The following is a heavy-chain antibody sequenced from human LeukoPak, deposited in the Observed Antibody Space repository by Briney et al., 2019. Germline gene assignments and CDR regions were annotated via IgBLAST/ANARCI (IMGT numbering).Heavy chain of an antibody. CDR2: ISGSSFYI. J-gene: IGHJ4*02. CDR3: ARIRDPYGYAHLDL. D-gene: IGHD5-18*01. V-gene: IGHV3-21*01. CDR1: GFIFSSCS. Sequence: GGSLRLSCAASGFIFSSCSMNWVRQAPGKGLEWVSSISGSSFYINYADSVRGRFTISRDNAENSVYLQLSSLRDEDTAVYYCARIRDPYGYAHLDLWGQGTLVTVSS.